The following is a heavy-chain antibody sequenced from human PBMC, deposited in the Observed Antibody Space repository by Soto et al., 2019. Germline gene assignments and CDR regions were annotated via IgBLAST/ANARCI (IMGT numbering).Heavy chain of an antibody. CDR3: ARGAVRGVIYYYYYYMDV. CDR2: ISAYNGNT. D-gene: IGHD3-10*01. CDR1: GYTFTSYG. J-gene: IGHJ6*03. V-gene: IGHV1-18*01. Sequence: QVQLVQSGAEVKKPGASVKVSCKASGYTFTSYGISWVRQAPGQGLEWMGWISAYNGNTNYAQKLQGRVTMTTDTSTSTAYMELRSLRSDDTAVYYSARGAVRGVIYYYYYYMDVWGKGTTVTVSS.